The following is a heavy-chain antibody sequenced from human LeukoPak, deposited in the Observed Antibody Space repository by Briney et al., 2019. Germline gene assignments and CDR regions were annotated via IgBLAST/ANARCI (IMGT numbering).Heavy chain of an antibody. CDR2: ISYDGSNK. V-gene: IGHV3-30-3*01. D-gene: IGHD2-2*01. CDR1: GFTFSSYA. Sequence: PGRSLRLSCAASGFTFSSYAMHWVRQAPGKGLEWVAVISYDGSNKYYADSVKGRFTISRDNSKNTLYLQMNILRAEDTAVYYCASHLDIVVVPAANGPFAFDIWGQGTMVTVSS. CDR3: ASHLDIVVVPAANGPFAFDI. J-gene: IGHJ3*02.